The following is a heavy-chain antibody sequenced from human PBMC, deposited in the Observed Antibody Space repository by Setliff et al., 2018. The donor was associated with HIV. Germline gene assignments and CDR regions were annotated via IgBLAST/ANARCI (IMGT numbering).Heavy chain of an antibody. D-gene: IGHD4-17*01. Sequence: PGGSLRLSCSASGFTFSGSALHWVRQASGKGLEWVGRTKTKPNDYATAHAASVKGRFTISRDDSQNTAYLQMNSLRTEDTAVYFCAVSPDGDCATTKCANWFDPWGQGTQVTVSS. J-gene: IGHJ5*02. CDR3: AVSPDGDCATTKCANWFDP. CDR1: GFTFSGSA. CDR2: TKTKPNDYAT. V-gene: IGHV3-73*01.